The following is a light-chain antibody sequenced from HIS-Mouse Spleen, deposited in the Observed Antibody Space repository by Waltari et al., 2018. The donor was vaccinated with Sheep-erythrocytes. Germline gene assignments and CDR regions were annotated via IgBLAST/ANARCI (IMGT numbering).Light chain of an antibody. CDR3: CSYAGSYNHV. CDR1: SSDVGGYNY. J-gene: IGLJ1*01. CDR2: DVS. Sequence: QSALTQPRSVSGSPGQSVTISCTGTSSDVGGYNYVSWYQQHPGKAPNLMIYDVSKRPSGVPYRFSGSKSGNTASLTISGLQAEDEADYYCCSYAGSYNHVFATGTKVTVL. V-gene: IGLV2-11*01.